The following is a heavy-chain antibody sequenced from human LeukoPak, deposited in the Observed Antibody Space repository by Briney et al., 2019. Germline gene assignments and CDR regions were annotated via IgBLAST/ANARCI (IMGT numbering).Heavy chain of an antibody. CDR1: GFTFTSYA. Sequence: GGSLRLSCTASGFTFTSYAMTWVRQAPGKGLEWVSTISGDADDTYYADSVKGRFTISRDNSKNTLYLQVNSLRAEDTAIYYCVKDRAGSGCFDYWGQGTLVTVSS. J-gene: IGHJ4*02. V-gene: IGHV3-23*01. D-gene: IGHD3-10*01. CDR2: ISGDADDT. CDR3: VKDRAGSGCFDY.